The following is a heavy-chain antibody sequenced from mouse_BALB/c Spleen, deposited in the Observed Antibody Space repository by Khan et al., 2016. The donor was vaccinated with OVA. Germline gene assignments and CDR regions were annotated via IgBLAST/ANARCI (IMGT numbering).Heavy chain of an antibody. CDR2: INPYNGAT. V-gene: IGHV1S136*01. CDR3: ARGNWQSYYFDY. CDR1: GYRFTSYI. D-gene: IGHD4-1*01. Sequence: EVQLVESGPELVKPGTSVKMSCKASGYRFTSYIIHWVKQKPGQGLEWIGYINPYNGATKYNEKFKGKATLTSDKSSNTAYMELSSLTSEDSAVYYCARGNWQSYYFDYWGQAPLSQSPQ. J-gene: IGHJ2*01.